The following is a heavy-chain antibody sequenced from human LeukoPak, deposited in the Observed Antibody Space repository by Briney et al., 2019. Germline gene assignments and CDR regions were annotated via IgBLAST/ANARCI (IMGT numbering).Heavy chain of an antibody. Sequence: PGGSLRLSCAASGFTFSSYAMHWVRQAPGKGLEWVSYISSSGSTIYYADSVKGRFTISRDNAKNSLYLQMNSLRAEDTAVYYCARGGTGEYYYGSGSYNYWGQGTLVTVSS. CDR3: ARGGTGEYYYGSGSYNY. D-gene: IGHD3-10*01. CDR2: ISSSGSTI. V-gene: IGHV3-48*04. CDR1: GFTFSSYA. J-gene: IGHJ4*02.